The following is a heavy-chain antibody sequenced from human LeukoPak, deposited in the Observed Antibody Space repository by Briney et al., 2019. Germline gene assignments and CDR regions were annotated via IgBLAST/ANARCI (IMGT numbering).Heavy chain of an antibody. CDR3: ARDLRDGITMIVDNDY. Sequence: ASVKVSCKSSGYTFSTYGITWVRQAHGQGLEWMGWISAYNGNTNYAQKLQGRVTMTTDTSTSTAYMELRSLRSDDTAVYYCARDLRDGITMIVDNDYWGQGTLVTVSS. J-gene: IGHJ4*02. D-gene: IGHD3-22*01. CDR2: ISAYNGNT. CDR1: GYTFSTYG. V-gene: IGHV1-18*01.